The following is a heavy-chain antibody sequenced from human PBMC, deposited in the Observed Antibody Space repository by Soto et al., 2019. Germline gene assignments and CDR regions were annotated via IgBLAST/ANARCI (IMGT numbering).Heavy chain of an antibody. D-gene: IGHD6-13*01. CDR3: ARVVDIAAAGGRGNWLDP. J-gene: IGHJ5*02. CDR1: GGSISSYY. CDR2: IYYSGST. V-gene: IGHV4-59*01. Sequence: PSETLSLTCTVSGGSISSYYWSWIRQPPGKGLEWIGYIYYSGSTNYNPSLKSRVTISVDTSKKQFSLKLSSVTAADTAVYYCARVVDIAAAGGRGNWLDPWGQGTLGTVSS.